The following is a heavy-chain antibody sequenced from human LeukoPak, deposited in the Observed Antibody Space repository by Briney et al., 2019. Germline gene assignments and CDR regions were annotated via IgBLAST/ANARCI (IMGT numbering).Heavy chain of an antibody. CDR2: INPSGGST. V-gene: IGHV1-46*01. J-gene: IGHJ4*02. Sequence: WASVKVPCKASGYTFTSYYMHWVRQAPGQGLEWMGIINPSGGSTSYAQKFQGRVTMTRDTSTSTVYMELSSLRSEDTAVYCCASEGGNAACVVCWGQGTLVTVSS. CDR1: GYTFTSYY. CDR3: ASEGGNAACVVC. D-gene: IGHD4-23*01.